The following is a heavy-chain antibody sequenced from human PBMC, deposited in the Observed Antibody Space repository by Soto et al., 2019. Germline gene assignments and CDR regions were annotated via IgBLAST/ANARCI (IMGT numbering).Heavy chain of an antibody. Sequence: QVHLQQWGAGLLKPSETLSLTCRVYGVSFSAYYWSWIRRPPGEGLEWIGEINHSGSTNYNPSLNSRVTISIDTSKNQFSLMLTSVTAADTAVYYCARSVAGPDYWGQGTLVTVSS. CDR1: GVSFSAYY. J-gene: IGHJ4*02. CDR3: ARSVAGPDY. V-gene: IGHV4-34*01. D-gene: IGHD6-19*01. CDR2: INHSGST.